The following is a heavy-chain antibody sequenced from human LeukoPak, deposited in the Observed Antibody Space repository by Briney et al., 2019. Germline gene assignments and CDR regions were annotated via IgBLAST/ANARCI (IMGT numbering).Heavy chain of an antibody. D-gene: IGHD2-2*02. J-gene: IGHJ6*03. Sequence: PSETLSLTCAVYGGSFSGYYWSWIRQPPGKGLEWIGEINHSGSTNYNPSLKSRVTISVDTSRNQFSLELSSVTAADTAVYYCAKDGQSTSCYIRFCHYMDVWGKGTTVTVSS. CDR1: GGSFSGYY. CDR2: INHSGST. CDR3: AKDGQSTSCYIRFCHYMDV. V-gene: IGHV4-34*01.